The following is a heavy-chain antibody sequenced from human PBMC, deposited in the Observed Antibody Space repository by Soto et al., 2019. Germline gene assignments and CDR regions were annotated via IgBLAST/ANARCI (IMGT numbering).Heavy chain of an antibody. D-gene: IGHD6-19*01. CDR1: GFPFSRYG. Sequence: PAWSLRLSCAASGFPFSRYGMHWVRQAPGKGLEWVAVIWYDGSNKYYADSVKGRFTISRDNSKNTLYLQMNSLRAEDTAVYDCARARQYSSGWVNWFDPWGQGTLVTVSS. V-gene: IGHV3-33*01. J-gene: IGHJ5*02. CDR3: ARARQYSSGWVNWFDP. CDR2: IWYDGSNK.